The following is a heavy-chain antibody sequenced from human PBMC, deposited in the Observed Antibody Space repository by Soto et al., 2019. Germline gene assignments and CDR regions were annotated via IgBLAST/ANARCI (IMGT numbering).Heavy chain of an antibody. V-gene: IGHV3-48*02. J-gene: IGHJ4*02. D-gene: IGHD3-22*01. Sequence: GGSLRLSCAASGFAFSSYSMNWVRQAPGKGLEWVSYISSSSSTIYYADSVKGRFTISRDNAKNSLYLQMNSLRDEDTAVYYCARVPQYYDSSGYGYWGQGTLVTVSS. CDR3: ARVPQYYDSSGYGY. CDR2: ISSSSSTI. CDR1: GFAFSSYS.